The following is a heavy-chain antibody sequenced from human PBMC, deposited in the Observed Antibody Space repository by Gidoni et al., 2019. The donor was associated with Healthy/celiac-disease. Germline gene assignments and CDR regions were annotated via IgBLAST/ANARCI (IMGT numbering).Heavy chain of an antibody. V-gene: IGHV4-39*01. D-gene: IGHD3-22*01. CDR1: GGSISSSSYY. CDR3: ARLSMIVVVITTPDWFDP. J-gene: IGHJ5*02. CDR2: IYYSGST. Sequence: QLQLQESGPGLVKPSETLSLTCTVPGGSISSSSYYWGWIRQPPGKGLEWIGSIYYSGSTYYNPSLKSRVTISVDTSKNQFSLKLSSVTAADTAVYYCARLSMIVVVITTPDWFDPWGQGTLVTVSS.